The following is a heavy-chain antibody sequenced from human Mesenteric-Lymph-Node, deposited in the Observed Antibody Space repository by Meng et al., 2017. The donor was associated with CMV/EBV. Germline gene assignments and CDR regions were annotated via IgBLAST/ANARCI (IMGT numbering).Heavy chain of an antibody. Sequence: SETLSLTCTVSGGSISTSDYYWAWIRQPPGKGLEWVGSIFYSGVNRAMTYYNVSLSSRVTISVDTSKNLFSLQLTSVTAADTSVYHCARETVADWGSLGPGWFDTWGQGTLVTVSS. V-gene: IGHV4-39*02. CDR3: ARETVADWGSLGPGWFDT. D-gene: IGHD7-27*01. CDR1: GGSISTSDYY. CDR2: IFYSGVNRAMT. J-gene: IGHJ5*02.